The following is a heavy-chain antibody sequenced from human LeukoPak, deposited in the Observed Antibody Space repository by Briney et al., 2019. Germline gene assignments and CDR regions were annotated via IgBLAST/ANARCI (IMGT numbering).Heavy chain of an antibody. Sequence: SVKVSCKASGGTFSSYAISWVRQAPGQGLEWMGGIIPIFGTANYAQKFQGRITITADKSTSTAYMELSSLRSEDTAVYYCATGSGSYSFDYWGQGTLVTVSS. D-gene: IGHD3-10*01. J-gene: IGHJ4*02. CDR2: IIPIFGTA. CDR3: ATGSGSYSFDY. V-gene: IGHV1-69*06. CDR1: GGTFSSYA.